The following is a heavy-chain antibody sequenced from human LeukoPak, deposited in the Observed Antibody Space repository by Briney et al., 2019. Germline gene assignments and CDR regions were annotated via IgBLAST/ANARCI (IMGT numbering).Heavy chain of an antibody. CDR3: ARRGDY. J-gene: IGHJ4*02. Sequence: PSETLSLTCTVSGDSISRNDYYWGWIRQPPGKGLEWIGSVYYSGRTSYNPSLKSRVTISIDTSKNQFSLRPTSVTAADTAVYYCARRGDYWGQGTLVTVSS. CDR2: VYYSGRT. V-gene: IGHV4-39*01. D-gene: IGHD3-16*01. CDR1: GDSISRNDYY.